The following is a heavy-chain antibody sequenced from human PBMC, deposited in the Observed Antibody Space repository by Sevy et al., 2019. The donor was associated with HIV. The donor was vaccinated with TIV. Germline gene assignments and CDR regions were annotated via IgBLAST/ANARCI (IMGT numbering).Heavy chain of an antibody. Sequence: GGSLRLSCAASGFTFSSYGMHWVRQAPGKGLEWVAVIWYDGSNKYYADSVKGRFTISRDNSKSTLYLQMNSLRAEDTAVYYCARERGYYDSSGYSVGYFDYWGQGTLVTVSS. D-gene: IGHD3-22*01. CDR2: IWYDGSNK. CDR1: GFTFSSYG. J-gene: IGHJ4*02. CDR3: ARERGYYDSSGYSVGYFDY. V-gene: IGHV3-33*01.